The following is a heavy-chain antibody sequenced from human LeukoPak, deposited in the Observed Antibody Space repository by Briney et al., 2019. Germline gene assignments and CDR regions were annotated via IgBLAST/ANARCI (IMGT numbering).Heavy chain of an antibody. D-gene: IGHD5-12*01. J-gene: IGHJ4*02. CDR2: ISWDSSNP. Sequence: PGGSLRLSCAASRFTFDDYAMHWVRQAPGKGLEWVSGISWDSSNPHYADSVKGRFSISRDNAKNSLYLQMDSLRAEDTALYYCAKEPNKYSGYDYFDFWGQGTLVTVSS. CDR1: RFTFDDYA. CDR3: AKEPNKYSGYDYFDF. V-gene: IGHV3-9*01.